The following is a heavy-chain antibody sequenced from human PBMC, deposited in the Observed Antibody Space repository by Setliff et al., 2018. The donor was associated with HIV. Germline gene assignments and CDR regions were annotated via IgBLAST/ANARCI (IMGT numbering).Heavy chain of an antibody. CDR1: GGSISIGGYY. V-gene: IGHV4-31*03. J-gene: IGHJ4*02. CDR3: ARGVGPPAGTYFDY. Sequence: SETLSLTCTVSGGSISIGGYYWGWIRQHPGKGLEWIGYIYHNGSTYYNPSLKSRVIISVDTSKNQFSLKLSSVTAADTAVYYCARGVGPPAGTYFDYWGQGTLVTVSS. D-gene: IGHD1-1*01. CDR2: IYHNGST.